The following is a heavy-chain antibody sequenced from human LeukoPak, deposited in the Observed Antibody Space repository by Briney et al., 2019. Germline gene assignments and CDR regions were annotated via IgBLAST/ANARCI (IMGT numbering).Heavy chain of an antibody. CDR1: GGSISTNDYY. Sequence: SETLSLTCSVSGGSISTNDYYWSWIRQPPGKGLEWIGYIYYSGSTNYNPSLKSRVTISVDTSKNQFSLKLSSVTAADTAVYYCARGGSILFDYWGQGTLVTVSS. J-gene: IGHJ4*02. CDR2: IYYSGST. V-gene: IGHV4-61*08. CDR3: ARGGSILFDY. D-gene: IGHD2-15*01.